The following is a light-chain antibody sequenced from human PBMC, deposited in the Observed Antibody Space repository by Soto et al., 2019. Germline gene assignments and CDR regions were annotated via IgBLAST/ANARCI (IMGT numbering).Light chain of an antibody. CDR1: SYNIGSNT. CDR3: AAWDDSLNEVV. Sequence: QSVLTQPPSASGTPGQRVTISCSGSSYNIGSNTVNWYQQLPGTAPKLLIYSNNQRPSGVPDRFSGSKSGTSASLAISGLQSEDEADYYCAAWDDSLNEVVFGGGTKVTVL. CDR2: SNN. V-gene: IGLV1-44*01. J-gene: IGLJ2*01.